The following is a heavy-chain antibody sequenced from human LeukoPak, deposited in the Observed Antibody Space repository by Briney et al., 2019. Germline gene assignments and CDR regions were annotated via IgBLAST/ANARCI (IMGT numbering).Heavy chain of an antibody. CDR3: ARDLDYSDSSGYSGIVY. CDR2: ISDDGSDK. V-gene: IGHV3-30*04. J-gene: IGHJ4*02. D-gene: IGHD3-22*01. Sequence: PGGSLRLSCAASGFTFSSYAMHWVRQAPGKGLEWVAIISDDGSDKYYADSVKGRITISRDNSKNTLYLQMNSLRAEDTAVYCCARDLDYSDSSGYSGIVYWGQGTLVTVSS. CDR1: GFTFSSYA.